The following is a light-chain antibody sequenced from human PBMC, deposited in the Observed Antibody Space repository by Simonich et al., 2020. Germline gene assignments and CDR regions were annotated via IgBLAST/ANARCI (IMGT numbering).Light chain of an antibody. CDR3: MQGTHWPPIT. V-gene: IGKV2-30*02. CDR2: KVS. J-gene: IGKJ5*01. Sequence: DVVMTQSPLSLPVTLGQPASISCRSSQSLVHSDGNTYLNWFQQRPGKYPRRLIYKVSNRDSGVPDRFSGSGSGTDFTLKISRVEAEDVGVYYCMQGTHWPPITFGQGTRLEIK. CDR1: QSLVHSDGNTY.